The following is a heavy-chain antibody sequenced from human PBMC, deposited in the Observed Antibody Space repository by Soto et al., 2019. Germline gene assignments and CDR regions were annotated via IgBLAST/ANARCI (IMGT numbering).Heavy chain of an antibody. V-gene: IGHV3-7*01. CDR1: GFTFSSYW. CDR3: ARERDYDFWSGYYWPHYYYYGMDV. D-gene: IGHD3-3*01. J-gene: IGHJ6*02. CDR2: IKQDGSEK. Sequence: GGSLRLSCAASGFTFSSYWMIWVRQAPGKGLEWVANIKQDGSEKYYVDSVKGRFTISRDNAKNSLYLQMNSLRAEDTAVYYCARERDYDFWSGYYWPHYYYYGMDVWGQGTTVTVSS.